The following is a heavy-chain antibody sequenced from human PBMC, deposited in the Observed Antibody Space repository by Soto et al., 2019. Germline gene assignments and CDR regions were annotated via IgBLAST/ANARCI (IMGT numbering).Heavy chain of an antibody. Sequence: GGSLRLSCAASGFTFSSYGMHWVRQAPGKGLEWVAVISYDGSNKYYADSVKGRFTISRDNSKNTLYLQMNSLRAEDTAVYYCAKGRKNSSSAGPHDAFDIWGQGTMVTVSS. CDR1: GFTFSSYG. J-gene: IGHJ3*02. D-gene: IGHD6-13*01. CDR3: AKGRKNSSSAGPHDAFDI. V-gene: IGHV3-30*18. CDR2: ISYDGSNK.